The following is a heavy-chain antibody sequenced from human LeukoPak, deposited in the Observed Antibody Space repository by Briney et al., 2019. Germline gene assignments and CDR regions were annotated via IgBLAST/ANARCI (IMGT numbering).Heavy chain of an antibody. CDR1: GGSISSYY. CDR3: ARSTYYYDSSGYYYLSPIDY. D-gene: IGHD3-22*01. V-gene: IGHV4-59*08. Sequence: SETLSLTCTVSGGSISSYYWSWIRQPAGKGLEWIGSIYHSGSTYYNPSLKSRVTISVDTSKNQFSLKLSSVTAADTAVYYCARSTYYYDSSGYYYLSPIDYWGQGTLVTVSS. J-gene: IGHJ4*02. CDR2: IYHSGST.